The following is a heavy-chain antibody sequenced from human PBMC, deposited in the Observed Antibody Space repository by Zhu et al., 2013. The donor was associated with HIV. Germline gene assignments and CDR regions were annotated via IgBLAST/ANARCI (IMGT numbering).Heavy chain of an antibody. CDR1: GGSISSYY. CDR2: IYYSGST. D-gene: IGHD3-22*01. V-gene: IGHV4-59*01. Sequence: VQLQESGPGLVKPSETLSLTCTVSGGSISSYYWSWIRQPPGKGLEWIGYIYYSGSTNYNPSLKSRVTISVDTSKNQFSLKLSSVTAADTAVYYCARVWTSYYYDSSGYYSSHAFDIWGQGTMVTVSS. CDR3: ARVWTSYYYDSSGYYSSHAFDI. J-gene: IGHJ3*02.